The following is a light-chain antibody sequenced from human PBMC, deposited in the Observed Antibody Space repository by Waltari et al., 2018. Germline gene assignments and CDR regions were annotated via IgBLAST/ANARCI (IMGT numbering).Light chain of an antibody. CDR1: QSINIW. CDR2: KAS. J-gene: IGKJ5*01. CDR3: QQYYTFSVT. Sequence: DIQMTQSPSTLSASVGDRVTITCRASQSINIWLAWYQQKPGKAPKLLIDKASNLASGVPSRFSGSVSGTEFTLTINSLQPDDFATYYCQQYYTFSVTFGQGTRLEIK. V-gene: IGKV1-5*03.